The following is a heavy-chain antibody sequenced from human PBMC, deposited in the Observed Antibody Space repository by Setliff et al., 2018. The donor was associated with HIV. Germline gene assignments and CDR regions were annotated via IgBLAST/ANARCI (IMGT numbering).Heavy chain of an antibody. Sequence: KASETLSLTCTVSGYPISSGYYWSWVRQPPGKGLEWIATIHQSGTTYYNPSLNSRVTISVDTSKNQFSLHVYSVTAADTAVYSCARYVSSGFYFDYWGQGTLVTVSS. V-gene: IGHV4-38-2*02. D-gene: IGHD3-22*01. CDR2: IHQSGTT. CDR1: GYPISSGYY. CDR3: ARYVSSGFYFDY. J-gene: IGHJ4*02.